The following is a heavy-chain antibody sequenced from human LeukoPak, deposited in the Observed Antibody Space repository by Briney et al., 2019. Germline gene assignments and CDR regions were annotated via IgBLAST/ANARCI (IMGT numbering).Heavy chain of an antibody. Sequence: GSLRLTCAASGGSISSSNWWSWVRQPPGKGLEWIGEIYHSGSTNYNPSLKSRVTISVDTSKNQFSLKLSSVTAADTAVYYCARAEIAAAGTEYFQHWGQGTLVTVSS. V-gene: IGHV4-4*02. CDR3: ARAEIAAAGTEYFQH. CDR2: IYHSGST. CDR1: GGSISSSNW. D-gene: IGHD6-13*01. J-gene: IGHJ1*01.